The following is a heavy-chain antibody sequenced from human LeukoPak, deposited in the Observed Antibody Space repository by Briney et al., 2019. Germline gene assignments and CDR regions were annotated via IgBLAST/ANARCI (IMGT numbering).Heavy chain of an antibody. Sequence: GASVKVSCKASGYTFTSYAMNWVRQAPGQGLEWMGWINTNTGNPTYAQGFTGRFVFSLDTSVSTAYLQISSLKAEDTAVYYCATVGGAQLWPPGDDYWGQGTLVTVSS. CDR3: ATVGGAQLWPPGDDY. CDR1: GYTFTSYA. CDR2: INTNTGNP. J-gene: IGHJ4*02. V-gene: IGHV7-4-1*02. D-gene: IGHD5-18*01.